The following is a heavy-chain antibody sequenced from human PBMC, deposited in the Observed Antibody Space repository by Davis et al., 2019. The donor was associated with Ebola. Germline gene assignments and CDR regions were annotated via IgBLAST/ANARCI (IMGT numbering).Heavy chain of an antibody. CDR1: GYTFTSYG. CDR2: ISGYNGNT. J-gene: IGHJ6*02. D-gene: IGHD4-11*01. CDR3: ATSTTVKGRVYYYYGMDV. V-gene: IGHV1-18*01. Sequence: AASVKVSCKASGYTFTSYGISWVRQAPGQGLEWMGWISGYNGNTKNAQKVQGRVTMTTDTSTSTAYMELRSLRSEDTAVYYCATSTTVKGRVYYYYGMDVWGQGTKVTVSS.